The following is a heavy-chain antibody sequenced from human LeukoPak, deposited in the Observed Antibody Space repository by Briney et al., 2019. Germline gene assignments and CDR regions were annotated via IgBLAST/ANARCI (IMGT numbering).Heavy chain of an antibody. J-gene: IGHJ5*02. CDR3: ARGTSLEQQLIYWFDP. D-gene: IGHD6-13*01. CDR1: GYSFTSYW. Sequence: GESLKISCKGSGYSFTSYWIGWVRQMPGKGLEWMGSIYPGDSDTRYSPSFQGQVTISTDKSISTAYLQWSSLKASDTAMYYCARGTSLEQQLIYWFDPWGQGILVTVSS. CDR2: IYPGDSDT. V-gene: IGHV5-51*01.